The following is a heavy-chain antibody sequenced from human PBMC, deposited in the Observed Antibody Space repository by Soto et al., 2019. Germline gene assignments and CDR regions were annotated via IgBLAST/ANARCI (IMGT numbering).Heavy chain of an antibody. CDR3: VSYRPGDYAYGMHV. V-gene: IGHV1-18*01. CDR1: GYTFTSYG. CDR2: ISAYNGNT. Sequence: GAAVKVSCKASGYTFTSYGISWVRQAPGQGLEWMGWISAYNGNTNYAQKLQGRVTMTTDTSTSTAYMERRSLRSDDTAVYYCVSYRPGDYAYGMHVWGQGTTVTVS. D-gene: IGHD3-16*02. J-gene: IGHJ6*02.